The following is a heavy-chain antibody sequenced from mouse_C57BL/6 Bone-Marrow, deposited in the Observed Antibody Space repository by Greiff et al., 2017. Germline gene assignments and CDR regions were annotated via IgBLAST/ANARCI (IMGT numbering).Heavy chain of an antibody. J-gene: IGHJ3*01. Sequence: VMLVESGPGLVAPSQCLSISCTVSGFSFTGYGVNWVRQPPGKGLEWLGMIWGDGSTDYNSALKSRLIISKDNSKSQVILKMNSLQTDDTARYYCARDGFAYWGQGTLVTVSA. CDR2: IWGDGST. V-gene: IGHV2-6-7*01. CDR3: ARDGFAY. CDR1: GFSFTGYG.